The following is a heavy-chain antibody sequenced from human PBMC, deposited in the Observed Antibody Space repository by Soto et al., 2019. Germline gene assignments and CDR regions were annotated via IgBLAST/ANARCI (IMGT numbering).Heavy chain of an antibody. J-gene: IGHJ4*02. V-gene: IGHV3-74*01. CDR3: LVVITPWSFDH. Sequence: EVQLVESGGGLAQPGGSLRLSCAASGLALSNFWMHWVRQAPGKGLVWVSRISSDGTDTSYADSVKGRFTISRDNAKNTLYLQMTSLKAEDTAVYYCLVVITPWSFDHWGQGALVTVSS. CDR1: GLALSNFW. CDR2: ISSDGTDT. D-gene: IGHD3-22*01.